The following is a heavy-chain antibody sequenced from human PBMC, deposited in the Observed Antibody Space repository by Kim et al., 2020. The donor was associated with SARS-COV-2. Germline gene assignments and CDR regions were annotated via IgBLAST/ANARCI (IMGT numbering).Heavy chain of an antibody. CDR1: GGSFSGYY. J-gene: IGHJ6*03. V-gene: IGHV4-34*01. CDR3: ARVADFWSIYYYYYMDV. Sequence: SETLSLTCAVYGGSFSGYYWSWIRQPPGKGLEWIGEINHSGSTNYNPSLKSRVTISVDTSKNQFSLKRSSVTAADTAVYYCARVADFWSIYYYYYMDVWGKGTTVTVSS. CDR2: INHSGST. D-gene: IGHD3-3*01.